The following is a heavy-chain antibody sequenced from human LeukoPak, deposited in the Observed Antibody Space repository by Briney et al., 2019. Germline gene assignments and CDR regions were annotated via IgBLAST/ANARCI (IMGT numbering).Heavy chain of an antibody. J-gene: IGHJ3*02. CDR3: AGRRWLRYAFDI. D-gene: IGHD4-23*01. CDR2: IYPGDSDT. V-gene: IGHV5-51*01. Sequence: GGALQISCKGSGYSFTSYWIGWVRQMPGKGLEWMGIIYPGDSDTRYSPSFQGQVTISADKSISTAYLPWSSLKASDTAMYYCAGRRWLRYAFDIWGQGTMVTVSS. CDR1: GYSFTSYW.